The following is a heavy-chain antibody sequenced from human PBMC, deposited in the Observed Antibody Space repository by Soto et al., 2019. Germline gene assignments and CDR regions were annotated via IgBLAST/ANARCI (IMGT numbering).Heavy chain of an antibody. V-gene: IGHV3-23*01. J-gene: IGHJ4*02. D-gene: IGHD3-10*01. Sequence: VGSLRLSCAASGFTFSSYAMSCVRQAPVKGLEWVSAISGSGGSTYYADSVKGRFTISRDNSKKTLSLKMKSLRAEDTAEYYCANGVLLYFGALIPFDYWGQGA. CDR3: ANGVLLYFGALIPFDY. CDR1: GFTFSSYA. CDR2: ISGSGGST.